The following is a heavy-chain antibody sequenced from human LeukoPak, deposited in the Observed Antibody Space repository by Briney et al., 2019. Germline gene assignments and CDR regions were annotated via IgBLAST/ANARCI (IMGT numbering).Heavy chain of an antibody. D-gene: IGHD5-18*01. Sequence: PGGSLRLSCEASGFTFNSYSFNWVRQAPGKGLEWVSSISSSGYIYYADSVKGRFTIPRDNAKNSLYLQMNSLRAEDTAVYYCASATAMELPYYYYYYMDVWGKGTTVTVSS. CDR2: ISSSGYI. J-gene: IGHJ6*03. CDR1: GFTFNSYS. CDR3: ASATAMELPYYYYYYMDV. V-gene: IGHV3-21*01.